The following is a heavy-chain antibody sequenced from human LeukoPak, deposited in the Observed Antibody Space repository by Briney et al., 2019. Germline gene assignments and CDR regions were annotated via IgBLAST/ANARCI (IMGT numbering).Heavy chain of an antibody. CDR1: GFTFSSYG. D-gene: IGHD2-15*01. CDR3: AKNGDRGAYCSGGSCYPYYYYNMDV. CDR2: ISGSGGST. Sequence: PGGSLRLSCAASGFTFSSYGMSWVRQAPGKGLEWVSAISGSGGSTYYADSVKGRFTISRDNSKNTLYLQMNSLRAEDTAIYYCAKNGDRGAYCSGGSCYPYYYYNMDVXXKGTTVTIXS. J-gene: IGHJ6*03. V-gene: IGHV3-23*01.